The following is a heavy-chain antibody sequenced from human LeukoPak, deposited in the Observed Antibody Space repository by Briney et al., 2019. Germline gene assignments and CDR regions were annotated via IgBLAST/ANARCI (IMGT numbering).Heavy chain of an antibody. Sequence: GGSLRLSCAASGFTFSSYWMHWVRQAPGKGLVWVSRINSDGSSTSYADSVKGRFTISRDNAKNTLYLQMNSLRAEDMAVYYCAREYYDFWSGYYTPNWFDPWGQGTLVTVSS. V-gene: IGHV3-74*01. J-gene: IGHJ5*02. CDR1: GFTFSSYW. D-gene: IGHD3-3*01. CDR2: INSDGSST. CDR3: AREYYDFWSGYYTPNWFDP.